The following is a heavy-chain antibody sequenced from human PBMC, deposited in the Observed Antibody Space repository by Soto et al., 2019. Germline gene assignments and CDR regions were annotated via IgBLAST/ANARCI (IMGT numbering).Heavy chain of an antibody. CDR2: IYYSGST. V-gene: IGHV4-30-4*01. Sequence: SATLSLTCTVSGGSISSGDYYWSWIRQPPGKGLEWIGYIYYSGSTYYNPSLKSRVTISVDTSKNQFSLKLSSVTAADTAVYYCAREVRGSYGNYYYGMDVWGQGTTVT. D-gene: IGHD1-26*01. CDR1: GGSISSGDYY. CDR3: AREVRGSYGNYYYGMDV. J-gene: IGHJ6*02.